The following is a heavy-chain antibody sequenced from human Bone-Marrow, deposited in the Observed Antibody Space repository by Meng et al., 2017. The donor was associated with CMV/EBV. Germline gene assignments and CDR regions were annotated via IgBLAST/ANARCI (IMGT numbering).Heavy chain of an antibody. Sequence: GESLKISCAASGFTFSSYSMNWVRQAPGKGLEWVSSISSSSSYIYYADSVKGRFTISRDNAKNSPYLQMNSLRAEDTAVYYCARVAGSGWAELLGVRYYGMDVWGQGTTVTVSS. CDR1: GFTFSSYS. V-gene: IGHV3-21*01. CDR3: ARVAGSGWAELLGVRYYGMDV. D-gene: IGHD6-19*01. J-gene: IGHJ6*02. CDR2: ISSSSSYI.